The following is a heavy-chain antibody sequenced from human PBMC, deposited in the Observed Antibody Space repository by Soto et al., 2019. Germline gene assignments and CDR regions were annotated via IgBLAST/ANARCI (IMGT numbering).Heavy chain of an antibody. D-gene: IGHD2-2*01. CDR2: ISGSGGST. V-gene: IGHV3-23*01. Sequence: GGSLRLSCAASGFTFSSYAMSWVRQAPGKGLEWVSAISGSGGSTYYADSVKGRFTISRDNSKNTLYLQMNSLRAEDTAVYYCAKGGAGYCSSTSCYGGMRYYYGMDVWGQGTTVTVSS. J-gene: IGHJ6*02. CDR3: AKGGAGYCSSTSCYGGMRYYYGMDV. CDR1: GFTFSSYA.